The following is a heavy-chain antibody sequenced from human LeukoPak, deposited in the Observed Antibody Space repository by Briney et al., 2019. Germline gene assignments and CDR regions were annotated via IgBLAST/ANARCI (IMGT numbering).Heavy chain of an antibody. CDR1: GYTFTSYD. J-gene: IGHJ4*02. Sequence: GASVKVSCKASGYTFTSYDINWVRQAPGQGLEWMGGIIPIFGTANYAQKFQGRVTITTDESTSTAYMELSSLRSEDTAVYYCARLELGTFDYWGQGTLVTVSS. V-gene: IGHV1-69*05. CDR2: IIPIFGTA. CDR3: ARLELGTFDY. D-gene: IGHD1-7*01.